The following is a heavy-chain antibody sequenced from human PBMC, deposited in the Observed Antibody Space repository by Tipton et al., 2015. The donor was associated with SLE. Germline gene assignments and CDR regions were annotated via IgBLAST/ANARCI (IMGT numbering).Heavy chain of an antibody. Sequence: LRLSCTVSGDSINSHYWSWIRQPAGKGLQWIGRIYPSGSINYNPTLKSRVTMSVDTSKNQFSLKLSSVTAADTAVYYCAREGRYPYYYYYMDVWGKGTTVTVSS. CDR3: AREGRYPYYYYYMDV. CDR1: GDSINSHY. V-gene: IGHV4-4*07. J-gene: IGHJ6*03. CDR2: IYPSGSI. D-gene: IGHD2-2*01.